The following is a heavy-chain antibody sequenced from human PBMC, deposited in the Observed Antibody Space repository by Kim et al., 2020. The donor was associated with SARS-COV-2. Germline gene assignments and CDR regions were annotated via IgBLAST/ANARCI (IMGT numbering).Heavy chain of an antibody. V-gene: IGHV4-34*01. J-gene: IGHJ4*02. D-gene: IGHD6-13*01. CDR3: ALLDYLSYSSWPKDY. CDR2: INHSGST. Sequence: SETLSLTCAVYGGSFSGYYWSWIRQPPGKGLEWIGEINHSGSTNYNPSLKSRVTISVDTSKNQFSLKLSSVTAADTAVYYCALLDYLSYSSWPKDYWGQGTLVTVSS. CDR1: GGSFSGYY.